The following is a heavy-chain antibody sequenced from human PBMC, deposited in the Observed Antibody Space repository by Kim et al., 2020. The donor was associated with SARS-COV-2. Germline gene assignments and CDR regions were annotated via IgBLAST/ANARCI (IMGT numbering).Heavy chain of an antibody. Sequence: NDYAGAVKSRITLTADTSKNQFSLQLGSVRPEDTAIYYCARSFSDTYNSWGQGTMVTVSS. J-gene: IGHJ4*02. CDR3: ARSFSDTYNS. D-gene: IGHD5-18*01. CDR2: N. V-gene: IGHV6-1*01.